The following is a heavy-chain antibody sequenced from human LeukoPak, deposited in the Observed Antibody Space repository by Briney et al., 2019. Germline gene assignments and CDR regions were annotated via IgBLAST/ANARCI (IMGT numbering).Heavy chain of an antibody. CDR3: ARENQMATIPYFDY. V-gene: IGHV1-58*02. J-gene: IGHJ4*02. Sequence: SVKVSCKASGFTFTSSAMQWVRQARGQRLEWIGWIVVGSGNTNYAQKFQERVTITRDMSTSTAYMELSSLRSEDTAVYYCARENQMATIPYFDYWGQGTLVTVSS. CDR2: IVVGSGNT. CDR1: GFTFTSSA. D-gene: IGHD5-24*01.